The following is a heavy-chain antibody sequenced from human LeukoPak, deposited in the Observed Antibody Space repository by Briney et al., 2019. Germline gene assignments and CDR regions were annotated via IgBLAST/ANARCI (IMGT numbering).Heavy chain of an antibody. CDR2: IYYSGST. CDR1: GDSISSYY. CDR3: ARLQCITMAGPDYWYFDL. J-gene: IGHJ2*01. V-gene: IGHV4-59*01. D-gene: IGHD3-10*01. Sequence: PSETLSLTCTVSGDSISSYYWSWIRQPPAKGLEWIGYIYYSGSTNYNPSLKSRVTISVDTSKTQFSLKMNSVTAADTAVYYCARLQCITMAGPDYWYFDLWGRGTLVTVSS.